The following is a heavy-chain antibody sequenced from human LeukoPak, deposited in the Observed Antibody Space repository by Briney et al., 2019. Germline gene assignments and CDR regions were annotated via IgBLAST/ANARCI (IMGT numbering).Heavy chain of an antibody. CDR3: ARQGYADFSSRPFDY. D-gene: IGHD4-17*01. Sequence: SETLSLTCTLSRGSISSSGYYWGWIRQPPGKGLEWIGSIYYSGSTHYNPSLKSRVTISVDTSKNQFSLKLSSVTAADTAMYFCARQGYADFSSRPFDYWGQGTLVTVSS. CDR1: RGSISSSGYY. J-gene: IGHJ4*02. V-gene: IGHV4-39*01. CDR2: IYYSGST.